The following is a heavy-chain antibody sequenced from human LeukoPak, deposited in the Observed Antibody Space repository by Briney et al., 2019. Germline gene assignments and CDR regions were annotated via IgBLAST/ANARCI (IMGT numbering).Heavy chain of an antibody. CDR1: GGSISSSSYY. CDR2: IYYSGSI. Sequence: SETLSLTCTVSGGSISSSSYYWGWIRQPPGKGLEWIGNIYYSGSIYDNPSLKSRVTISVDTSQSQFSLKLSSVTAADTAVYYCARLYYGDYRYYFDYWGQGTLVTVSS. J-gene: IGHJ4*02. D-gene: IGHD4-17*01. V-gene: IGHV4-39*01. CDR3: ARLYYGDYRYYFDY.